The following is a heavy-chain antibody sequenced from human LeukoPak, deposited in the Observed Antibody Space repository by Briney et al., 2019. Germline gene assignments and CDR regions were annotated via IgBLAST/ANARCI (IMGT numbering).Heavy chain of an antibody. Sequence: GSLRLSCVASRFTFSVYWMSWVRQAPGKGLEWVANINEDGSAQYYVDSMKGRFTISRDNAKNSLYLQMNSLRAEDTAVYYCAKVRYSSSWYSIDYWGQGTLVTVSS. CDR3: AKVRYSSSWYSIDY. J-gene: IGHJ4*02. V-gene: IGHV3-7*03. CDR1: RFTFSVYW. D-gene: IGHD6-13*01. CDR2: INEDGSAQ.